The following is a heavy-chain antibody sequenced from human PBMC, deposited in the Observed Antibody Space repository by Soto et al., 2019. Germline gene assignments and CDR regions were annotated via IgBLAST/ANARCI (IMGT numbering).Heavy chain of an antibody. V-gene: IGHV1-69*13. J-gene: IGHJ6*02. Sequence: GASVKVSCKASGGTFGNHAISWVRQAPGQGLEWMGGIITFFKATNYAQKFQGRVTITADDSTSTAYMDLYSLGSEDTAVYYCARDVPLNYYDGTFSYYAMDVWGQGTTVTVSS. CDR1: GGTFGNHA. CDR3: ARDVPLNYYDGTFSYYAMDV. CDR2: IITFFKAT. D-gene: IGHD3-16*01.